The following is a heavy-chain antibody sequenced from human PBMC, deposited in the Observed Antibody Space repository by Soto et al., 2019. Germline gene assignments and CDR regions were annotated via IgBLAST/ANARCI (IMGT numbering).Heavy chain of an antibody. D-gene: IGHD6-19*01. V-gene: IGHV3-20*04. CDR2: ITWNGATT. CDR1: GFTFDDHG. CDR3: ARDGGVVVAVDAFDV. Sequence: EVQLVESGGGVVRPGGSLRLSCAASGFTFDDHGMTWVRQAPGKGLEWVAGITWNGATTGYADSVKGRFTLSRDNAKNSLYLQMNSLRVEDTALYYCARDGGVVVAVDAFDVWGQGTMVTVSS. J-gene: IGHJ3*01.